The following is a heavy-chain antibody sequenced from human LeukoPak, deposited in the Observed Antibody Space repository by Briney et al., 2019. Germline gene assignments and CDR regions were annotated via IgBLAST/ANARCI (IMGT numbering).Heavy chain of an antibody. J-gene: IGHJ4*02. V-gene: IGHV3-49*04. CDR3: TRDSRSGYSSRGGDY. CDR1: GFNFGDYA. Sequence: GESLRLSCTACGFNFGDYAMSWVRQAPGKGLEWVGFIRSKAYGGTTEYAASVKGRFTISRDDSKSIAYLQMNSLKTEDTGVYYCTRDSRSGYSSRGGDYWGQGTLVTVSS. CDR2: IRSKAYGGTT. D-gene: IGHD6-13*01.